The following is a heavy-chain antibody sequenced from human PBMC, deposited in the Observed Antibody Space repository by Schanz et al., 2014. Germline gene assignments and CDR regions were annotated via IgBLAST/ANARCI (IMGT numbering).Heavy chain of an antibody. CDR3: ARDRDAGGYDS. V-gene: IGHV3-7*01. D-gene: IGHD2-8*02. Sequence: EVQVVESGGGLVQPGGSLRLSCAASGFSFVDAWMSWVRQAPGRGLEWVATIKKDGSEKYNVDAVKGRFTISRDNAENSVYLQMHSLRAEDTALYYCARDRDAGGYDSWGQGTLVTVSS. CDR2: IKKDGSEK. J-gene: IGHJ5*01. CDR1: GFSFVDAW.